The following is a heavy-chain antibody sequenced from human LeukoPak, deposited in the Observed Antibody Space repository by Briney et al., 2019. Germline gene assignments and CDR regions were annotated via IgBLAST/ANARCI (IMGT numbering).Heavy chain of an antibody. CDR2: INTNTGNP. D-gene: IGHD1-26*01. CDR1: GYTFTSYA. J-gene: IGHJ4*02. Sequence: ASVKVSCKAPGYTFTSYAMNWVRQAPGQGLEWMGWINTNTGNPTYAQGFTGRFVFSLDTSVSTAYLQISSLKAEDTAVYYCARGIVGANSGDFDYWGQGTLVTVSS. V-gene: IGHV7-4-1*02. CDR3: ARGIVGANSGDFDY.